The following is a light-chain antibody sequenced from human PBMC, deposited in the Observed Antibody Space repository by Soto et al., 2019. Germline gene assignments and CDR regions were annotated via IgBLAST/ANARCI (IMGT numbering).Light chain of an antibody. CDR2: EVY. CDR3: SAYAGSSTWV. Sequence: QCAPTQPPSASGSPGQSVTFSCTGTSLDVGGYNYVSWYQQYPGKAPKLMIYEVYKRPSGVPDRFSGSKSGNTASLTVSGLQPEDEADYYCSAYAGSSTWVFGGGTKLTAL. CDR1: SLDVGGYNY. J-gene: IGLJ2*01. V-gene: IGLV2-8*01.